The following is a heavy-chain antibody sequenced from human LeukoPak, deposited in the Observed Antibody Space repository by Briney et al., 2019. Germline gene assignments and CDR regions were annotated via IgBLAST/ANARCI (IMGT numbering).Heavy chain of an antibody. CDR1: GGSISSSSYY. J-gene: IGHJ3*02. CDR2: IYYSGST. D-gene: IGHD3-22*01. V-gene: IGHV4-39*01. CDR3: ARHTSYGIVVVITSHDASDI. Sequence: SETLSLTCTVSGGSISSSSYYWGWIRQPPGKGLEWIGSIYYSGSTYYNPSLKSRVTISVDTSKNQSSLKLSSVTAADTAVYYCARHTSYGIVVVITSHDASDIWGQGTMVTVSS.